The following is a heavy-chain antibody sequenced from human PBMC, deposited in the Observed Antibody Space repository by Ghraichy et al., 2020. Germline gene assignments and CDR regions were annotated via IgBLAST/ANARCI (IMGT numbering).Heavy chain of an antibody. V-gene: IGHV4-61*01. CDR3: ARDGAAAGTHFDY. D-gene: IGHD6-13*01. Sequence: SETLSLTCTVSGGSVSSGSYYWSWIRQPPGKGLEWIGYIYYSGSTNYNPSLKSRVTISVDTSKNQFSLKLSSVTAADTAVYYCARDGAAAGTHFDYWGQEPWSPSPQ. CDR1: GGSVSSGSYY. J-gene: IGHJ4*01. CDR2: IYYSGST.